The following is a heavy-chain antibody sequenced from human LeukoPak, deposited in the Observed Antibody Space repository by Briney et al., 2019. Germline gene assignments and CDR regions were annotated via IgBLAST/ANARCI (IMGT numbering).Heavy chain of an antibody. Sequence: PGGSLRLSCAASGFTFSSYSMNWVRQAPGKGLEWVSSISSTSSYIYYADSVKGRFTISRDNAKNSLFLQMNSLRAEDTAVHYCARELMGLTMIVVVNPIDYWGQGTLVTVSS. CDR1: GFTFSSYS. J-gene: IGHJ4*02. CDR2: ISSTSSYI. V-gene: IGHV3-21*01. CDR3: ARELMGLTMIVVVNPIDY. D-gene: IGHD3-22*01.